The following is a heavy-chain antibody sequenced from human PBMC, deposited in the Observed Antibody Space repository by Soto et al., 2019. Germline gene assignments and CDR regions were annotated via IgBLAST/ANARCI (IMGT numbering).Heavy chain of an antibody. Sequence: SETLSLTCTVSGGSISSYYWSWIRQPPGKGLEWIGYIYYSGSTNYNPSLKSRVTISVDTSKNQFSLKLSSVTAADTAVYYCARAWAGEASFDYWGQGTLVTVSS. CDR2: IYYSGST. J-gene: IGHJ4*02. CDR3: ARAWAGEASFDY. CDR1: GGSISSYY. D-gene: IGHD3-10*01. V-gene: IGHV4-59*01.